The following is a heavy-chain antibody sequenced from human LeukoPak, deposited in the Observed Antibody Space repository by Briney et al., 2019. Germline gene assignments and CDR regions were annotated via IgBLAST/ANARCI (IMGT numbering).Heavy chain of an antibody. CDR2: IWYDGSNK. CDR1: GFTFTKYG. D-gene: IGHD3-22*01. Sequence: PGRSLRLSCAASGFTFTKYGMHWVRQAPGKGLEWVAVIWYDGSNKYYRDSVKGRFTISRDNSKNTLYLQMNSLRAEDTAVYYCARTYDSSAPFDYWGQGTLVTVSS. J-gene: IGHJ4*02. V-gene: IGHV3-33*03. CDR3: ARTYDSSAPFDY.